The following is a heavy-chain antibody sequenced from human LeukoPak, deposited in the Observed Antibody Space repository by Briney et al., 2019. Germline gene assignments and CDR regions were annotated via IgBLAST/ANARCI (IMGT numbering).Heavy chain of an antibody. D-gene: IGHD3-10*01. V-gene: IGHV3-74*01. Sequence: GGSLRLSCAASGFTFSSYWMYWVRQAPGKGLVWVSRINGDGSSTTYADSEQGRFTISRDNAKNTLYLQMNSLRTEDTAVYYCARESVTMVRGVIGSSRFYYYGMDVWGQGTTVTVSS. CDR2: INGDGSST. CDR1: GFTFSSYW. CDR3: ARESVTMVRGVIGSSRFYYYGMDV. J-gene: IGHJ6*02.